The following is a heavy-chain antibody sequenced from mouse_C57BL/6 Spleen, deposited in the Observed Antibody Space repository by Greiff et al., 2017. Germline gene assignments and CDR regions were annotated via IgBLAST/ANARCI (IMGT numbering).Heavy chain of an antibody. CDR3: ARRDGSSYWFAY. J-gene: IGHJ3*01. D-gene: IGHD1-1*01. CDR1: GYTFTSYW. Sequence: QVQLQQSGAELVRPGSSVKLSCKASGYTFTSYWMDWVKQRPGQGPEWIGNIYPSDSETNYNQKFKDKATLTVDKSSSTAYRQLSSLTSEDSAGYYCARRDGSSYWFAYWGQGTLVTVSA. CDR2: IYPSDSET. V-gene: IGHV1-61*01.